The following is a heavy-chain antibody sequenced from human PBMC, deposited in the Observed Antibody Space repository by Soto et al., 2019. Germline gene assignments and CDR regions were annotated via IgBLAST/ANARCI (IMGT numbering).Heavy chain of an antibody. D-gene: IGHD3-3*01. CDR2: ISWNSGSI. J-gene: IGHJ4*02. Sequence: GGSLRLSCAASGFTFDDYAMHWVRQAPGRGLECVSGISWNSGSIGYADSVKGRFTISRDNAKNSLHLQMNSLRAEDTALYYCAKNRGYDFWSGYPSDYWGQGTLVTVSS. CDR3: AKNRGYDFWSGYPSDY. CDR1: GFTFDDYA. V-gene: IGHV3-9*01.